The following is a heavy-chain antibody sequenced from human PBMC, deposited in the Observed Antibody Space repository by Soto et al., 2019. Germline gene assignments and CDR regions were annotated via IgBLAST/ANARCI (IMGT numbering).Heavy chain of an antibody. V-gene: IGHV1-69*12. CDR3: ARGGSAGNYRYYAMDV. Sequence: QVQLVQSGAEVKKPGSSVKVSCKASGGTFSSYAISWVRQAPGQGLEWMGGIIPIFGTANYAKKFQGRVTITADESTSTAYMELSSLRTEDTAVYYCARGGSAGNYRYYAMDVWGQGTTVTVSS. CDR2: IIPIFGTA. CDR1: GGTFSSYA. D-gene: IGHD3-16*02. J-gene: IGHJ6*02.